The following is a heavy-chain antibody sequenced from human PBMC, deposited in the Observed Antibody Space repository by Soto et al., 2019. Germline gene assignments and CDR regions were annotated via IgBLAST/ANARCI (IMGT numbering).Heavy chain of an antibody. CDR1: GFTFRGYA. D-gene: IGHD6-13*01. V-gene: IGHV3-64*01. CDR3: ARDAERGIAAAGTRVVDP. CDR2: ISSNGGST. J-gene: IGHJ5*02. Sequence: GGSLSLSYAASGFTFRGYAMHWVRQAPGKGLEYVSAISSNGGSTYYANSVKGRFTISRDNSKNTLYLQMGSLRAEDMAVYYCARDAERGIAAAGTRVVDPWGQGTLVTVSS.